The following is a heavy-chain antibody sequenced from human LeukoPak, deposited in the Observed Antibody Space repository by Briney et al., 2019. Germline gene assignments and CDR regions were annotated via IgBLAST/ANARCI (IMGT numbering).Heavy chain of an antibody. V-gene: IGHV4-4*02. CDR1: GHSITSNNW. CDR3: ARDSDLTGYFSRFYYGLVV. Sequence: SETLSFTCAVSGHSITSNNWWSWVRQPPGKGLEWIGEVYHSGSTNYHPSLKSRVTITVDKSNNQFPLKLTSVTAADTAVYYCARDSDLTGYFSRFYYGLVVWGKGTTVTVSS. CDR2: VYHSGST. D-gene: IGHD3-9*01. J-gene: IGHJ6*04.